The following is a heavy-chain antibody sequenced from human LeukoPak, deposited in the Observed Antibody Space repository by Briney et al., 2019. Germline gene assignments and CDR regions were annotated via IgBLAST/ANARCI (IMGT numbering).Heavy chain of an antibody. V-gene: IGHV3-66*01. CDR1: GFTVSSNY. J-gene: IGHJ6*02. CDR2: IYSGGST. Sequence: GGSLRLSCAASGFTVSSNYMSWVRQAPGKGLEWVSVIYSGGSTYYADSVKGRFTISRDNSKNTLYLQMNSLRAEDTAVYYCASSGYYYDYGMDVWGQGTTVTVSS. D-gene: IGHD1-26*01. CDR3: ASSGYYYDYGMDV.